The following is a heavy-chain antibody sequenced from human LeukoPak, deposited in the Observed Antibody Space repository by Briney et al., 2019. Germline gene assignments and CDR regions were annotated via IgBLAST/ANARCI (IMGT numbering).Heavy chain of an antibody. J-gene: IGHJ4*02. D-gene: IGHD3-3*01. CDR2: ISGSGGST. V-gene: IGHV3-23*01. CDR3: AKGGRITIFGVARNYFDY. Sequence: PGGSLRLSCAASGFTFSSYAVSWVRQAPGKGLEWVSGISGSGGSTVYADSVKGRFTISRDNSKNTLYLQMNSLRAEDTAVYYCAKGGRITIFGVARNYFDYWGQGTLVTVSS. CDR1: GFTFSSYA.